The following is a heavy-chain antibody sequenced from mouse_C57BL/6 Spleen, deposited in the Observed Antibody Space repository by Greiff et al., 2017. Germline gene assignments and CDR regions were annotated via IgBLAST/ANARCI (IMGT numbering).Heavy chain of an antibody. CDR3: ARISGGSSIYYYAMDY. CDR1: GFNIKNTY. J-gene: IGHJ4*01. V-gene: IGHV14-3*01. D-gene: IGHD1-1*01. Sequence: VQLQQSVAELVRPGASVKLSCTASGFNIKNTYMHWVKQRPEQGLEWIGRIDPANGNTKYAPKFQSKATITADTSSNTAYLQLSSLTSEDTAIYYCARISGGSSIYYYAMDYWGQGTSVTVSS. CDR2: IDPANGNT.